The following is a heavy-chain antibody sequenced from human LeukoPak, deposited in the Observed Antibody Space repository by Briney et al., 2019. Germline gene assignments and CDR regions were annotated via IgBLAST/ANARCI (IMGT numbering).Heavy chain of an antibody. J-gene: IGHJ6*03. D-gene: IGHD4-23*01. CDR3: ARDAGFGGNSDYYYMDV. CDR2: ISSSSSTV. CDR1: GFTFSSYS. Sequence: GGSLRLSCAASGFTFSSYSMNWVRQAPGPGLKWVSYISSSSSTVYYADSVKGRFSISKDYAKNSLYLQMNSLRAEDTAVYFCARDAGFGGNSDYYYMDVWGKGTTVTVSS. V-gene: IGHV3-48*01.